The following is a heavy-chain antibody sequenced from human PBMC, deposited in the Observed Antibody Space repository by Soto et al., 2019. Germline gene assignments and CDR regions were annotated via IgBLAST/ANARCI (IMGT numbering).Heavy chain of an antibody. V-gene: IGHV1-3*01. D-gene: IGHD6-19*01. CDR3: ARAVAVPADFDY. J-gene: IGHJ4*02. CDR2: INAGNGNT. CDR1: GYTFTGYA. Sequence: ALVKVSCKASGYTFTGYAMHWVRQAPGQRLEWMGWINAGNGNTKYSQKFQGRVTITRDTSASTAYMELSSLRSEDTAVYYCARAVAVPADFDYWGQGTLVTVS.